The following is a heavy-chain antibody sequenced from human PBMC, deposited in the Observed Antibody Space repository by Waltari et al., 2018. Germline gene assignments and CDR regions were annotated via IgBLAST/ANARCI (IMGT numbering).Heavy chain of an antibody. CDR3: ATDHHRDSGYDI. Sequence: QVQLVQSGAEVKKPGASVKVSCKVSGDTLTDLSVHWVRQAPGTGLEWMGGYDPEDGETVSAQIFQGRFSMTEDTSTDTAYMELSSLRSEDTAVYFCATDHHRDSGYDIWGQGTLVTVSS. CDR2: YDPEDGET. J-gene: IGHJ4*02. CDR1: GDTLTDLS. D-gene: IGHD5-12*01. V-gene: IGHV1-24*01.